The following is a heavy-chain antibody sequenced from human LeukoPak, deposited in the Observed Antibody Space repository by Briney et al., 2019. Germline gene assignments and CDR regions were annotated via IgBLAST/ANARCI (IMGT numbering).Heavy chain of an antibody. CDR1: GYTFTGYY. D-gene: IGHD1-26*01. CDR2: INPNSGGT. CDR3: ARAVSGSYYVNFDY. J-gene: IGHJ4*02. V-gene: IGHV1-2*02. Sequence: AASVKVSCKASGYTFTGYYMHWVRQAPGQGLEWMGWINPNSGGTNYAQKFQGRFTMTRDTSISTAYMELSRLRSDDTAVYYCARAVSGSYYVNFDYWGQGTLVTVSS.